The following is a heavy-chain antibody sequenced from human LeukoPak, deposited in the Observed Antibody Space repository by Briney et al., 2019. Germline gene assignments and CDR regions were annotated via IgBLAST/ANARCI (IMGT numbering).Heavy chain of an antibody. Sequence: PGRSLRLSCAASGFTFSSYDMSWVRQAPGKGLEWVSAISGSGGSTYYADSVKGRLTISRDNSKNTLYLQMNSLRAEDTAVYYCAKDHGGLRGYSYGADYWGQGTLVTVSS. D-gene: IGHD5-18*01. V-gene: IGHV3-23*01. CDR1: GFTFSSYD. CDR3: AKDHGGLRGYSYGADY. J-gene: IGHJ4*02. CDR2: ISGSGGST.